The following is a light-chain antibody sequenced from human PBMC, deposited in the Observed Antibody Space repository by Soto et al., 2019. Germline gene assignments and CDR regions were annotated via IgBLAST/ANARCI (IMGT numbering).Light chain of an antibody. Sequence: DIVLTQSPGTLSLPPGERATLSCRASQSVSCSYLAWYQHKPGQAPRLLIYGASNRATGIPDRFSGSGSGTDFTLTINRLEPEDFAVYFCQQYGASPRFGQGTRLEIK. J-gene: IGKJ5*01. CDR2: GAS. CDR1: QSVSCSY. CDR3: QQYGASPR. V-gene: IGKV3-20*01.